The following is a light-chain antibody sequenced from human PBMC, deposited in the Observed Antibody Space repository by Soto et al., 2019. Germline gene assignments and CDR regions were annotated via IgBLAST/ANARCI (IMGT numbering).Light chain of an antibody. CDR1: QSVSSN. V-gene: IGKV3-15*01. J-gene: IGKJ1*01. CDR3: QQYNNWPRT. CDR2: GAS. Sequence: EIGMTQSPGTLSVSPGERATLSCRASQSVSSNFAWYQQKPGQAPRLLIYGASTRATGIPARFSGSRSGTEFPLTNSSLQSEDFAVYYCQQYNNWPRTFGQGTKVEIK.